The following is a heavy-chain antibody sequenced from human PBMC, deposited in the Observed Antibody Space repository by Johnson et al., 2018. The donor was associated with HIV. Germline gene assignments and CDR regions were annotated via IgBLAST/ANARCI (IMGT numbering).Heavy chain of an antibody. J-gene: IGHJ3*02. CDR2: ISFDGTSK. CDR1: GFTFSDYY. Sequence: QVQLVESGGGVVQPGRSLRLSCAASGFTFSDYYMSWIRQAPGKGLEWVAFISFDGTSKYYADSVKGRFTVSRDNSKNTLYLQMKSLRPEDTAVYYCARSIAAAGTDAFDIWGQGTMVTVSS. D-gene: IGHD6-13*01. V-gene: IGHV3-30*03. CDR3: ARSIAAAGTDAFDI.